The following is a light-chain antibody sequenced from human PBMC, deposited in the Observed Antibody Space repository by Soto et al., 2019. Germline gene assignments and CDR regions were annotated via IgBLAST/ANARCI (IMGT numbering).Light chain of an antibody. CDR1: QSISTN. CDR2: AAS. V-gene: IGKV1-39*01. Sequence: DIQLTQSPSSLSASLGDRVTITCRASQSISTNLSWYQQKPGQAPKVLIYAASSLESGVPSRFSGSGSGTDFALTVSSLQPEDFATYYCQQTYDSPLTFGPGTTV. CDR3: QQTYDSPLT. J-gene: IGKJ3*01.